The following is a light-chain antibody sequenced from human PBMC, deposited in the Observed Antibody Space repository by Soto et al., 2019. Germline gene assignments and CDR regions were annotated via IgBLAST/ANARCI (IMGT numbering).Light chain of an antibody. V-gene: IGLV2-14*03. CDR2: DVT. Sequence: QSVLTQPASLSGSPGQSITISCTGTSSDVGGYNFVSWYQQLPGNAPKLLIHDVTLRPSGVSDRFSGSKSGTTASLTISGLQAEDGADYYCCSYASSTIYVFGTGTKVTVL. J-gene: IGLJ1*01. CDR3: CSYASSTIYV. CDR1: SSDVGGYNF.